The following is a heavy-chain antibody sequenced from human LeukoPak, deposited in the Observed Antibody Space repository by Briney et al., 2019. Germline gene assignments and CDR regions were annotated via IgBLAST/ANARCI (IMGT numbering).Heavy chain of an antibody. J-gene: IGHJ4*02. Sequence: GGSLRLSCAASGFTFSSYAMHWVRQAPGKGLEWVAVISYDGSNKYYADSVKGRFTISRDNSKNTLYLQMNSLRAEDTAVYYCARDRRYYGSGSYYFDYWGQGTLVTVSS. CDR2: ISYDGSNK. CDR1: GFTFSSYA. D-gene: IGHD3-10*01. V-gene: IGHV3-30-3*01. CDR3: ARDRRYYGSGSYYFDY.